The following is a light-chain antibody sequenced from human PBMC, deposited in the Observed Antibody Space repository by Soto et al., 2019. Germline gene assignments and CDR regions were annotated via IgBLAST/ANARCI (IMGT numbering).Light chain of an antibody. J-gene: IGLJ1*01. CDR3: SSYTTSRILNV. CDR2: EVS. CDR1: SSDVGGYKY. V-gene: IGLV2-14*01. Sequence: QSALTQPASVSGSPGQSITISCTGTSSDVGGYKYVSWYQQHPGKAPKLMIYEVSNRPSGGSNLFSDSKSGNTASLTISGLQAEDEADYYCSSYTTSRILNVFGTGTKLTVL.